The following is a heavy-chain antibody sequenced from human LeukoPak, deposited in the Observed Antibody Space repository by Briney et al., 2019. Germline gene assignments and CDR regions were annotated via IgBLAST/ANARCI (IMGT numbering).Heavy chain of an antibody. D-gene: IGHD3-10*01. CDR1: GGSISSSSYY. Sequence: SETLSLTCTVSGGSISSSSYYWGWIRQPPGKGLEWIGSIYYSGSTYYNPSLKSRVTISVDTSKNQFSLKLSSVTAADTAVYYCARLHPDCYYGSGSYYNSIFWFDPWGQGTLVTVSS. V-gene: IGHV4-39*01. CDR2: IYYSGST. J-gene: IGHJ5*02. CDR3: ARLHPDCYYGSGSYYNSIFWFDP.